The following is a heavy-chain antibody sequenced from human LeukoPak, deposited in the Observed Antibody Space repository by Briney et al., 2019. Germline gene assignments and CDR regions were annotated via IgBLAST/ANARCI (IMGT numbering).Heavy chain of an antibody. CDR2: ISAYNGNT. CDR3: ARLGASLEWLTMGGYYFDY. J-gene: IGHJ4*02. CDR1: GYTFTSYG. Sequence: ASVKVSCKASGYTFTSYGISWVRQAPGQGLEWMGWISAYNGNTNYAQKLQGRVTMTTDTSTSTAYMELRSLRSDDTAVYYCARLGASLEWLTMGGYYFDYWGQGTLVTVSS. D-gene: IGHD3-3*01. V-gene: IGHV1-18*01.